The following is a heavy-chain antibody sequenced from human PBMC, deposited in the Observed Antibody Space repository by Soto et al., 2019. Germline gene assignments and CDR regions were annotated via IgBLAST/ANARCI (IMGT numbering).Heavy chain of an antibody. J-gene: IGHJ6*02. Sequence: SETLSLPCTVSGGSISSYYWSWIRQPPGKGLEWIGYIYYSGSTNYNPSLKSRVTISVDTSKNQFSLKLSSVTAADTAVYYCARAYYDILTGYILGMDVWGQGTTVTVSS. CDR3: ARAYYDILTGYILGMDV. CDR1: GGSISSYY. D-gene: IGHD3-9*01. CDR2: IYYSGST. V-gene: IGHV4-59*01.